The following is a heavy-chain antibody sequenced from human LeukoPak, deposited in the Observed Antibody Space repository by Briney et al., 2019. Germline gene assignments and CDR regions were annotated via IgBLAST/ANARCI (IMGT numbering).Heavy chain of an antibody. J-gene: IGHJ4*02. Sequence: ASVKVSCKASGYTFTSYDISWVRQATGRGLEWMGWMNPNSGNTGYAQKFQGRVTITRNTSISTAYMELSSLRSEDTAVYYCARGRGSSWPGNYWGQGTLVTVSS. D-gene: IGHD6-13*01. CDR1: GYTFTSYD. V-gene: IGHV1-8*03. CDR3: ARGRGSSWPGNY. CDR2: MNPNSGNT.